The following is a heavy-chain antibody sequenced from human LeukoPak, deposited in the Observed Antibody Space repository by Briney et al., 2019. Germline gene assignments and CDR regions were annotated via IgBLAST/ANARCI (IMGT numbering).Heavy chain of an antibody. J-gene: IGHJ1*01. V-gene: IGHV3-30*02. Sequence: GGSLRLSCAASGFTFSSYGMHWVRQAPGKGLEWVAFIRYDGSNKYYADSVKGRFTISRDNAKNSLFLQMNSLRAEDTALYYCARDRGGSYMYLQHWGQGTLVTVSS. CDR1: GFTFSSYG. CDR3: ARDRGGSYMYLQH. D-gene: IGHD1-26*01. CDR2: IRYDGSNK.